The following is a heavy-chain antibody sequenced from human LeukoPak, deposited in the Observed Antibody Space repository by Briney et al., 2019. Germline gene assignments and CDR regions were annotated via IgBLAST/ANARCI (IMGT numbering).Heavy chain of an antibody. CDR2: ISYDGSNK. Sequence: PGGSLRLSCAASGFTFSSYDMHWVRQAPGKGLEWVAVISYDGSNKYYADSVKGRFTISRDNSKNTLYLQMNSLRAEDTAVYYCAKDLESAIDYWGQGTLVTVSS. J-gene: IGHJ4*02. D-gene: IGHD3-3*01. V-gene: IGHV3-30*18. CDR1: GFTFSSYD. CDR3: AKDLESAIDY.